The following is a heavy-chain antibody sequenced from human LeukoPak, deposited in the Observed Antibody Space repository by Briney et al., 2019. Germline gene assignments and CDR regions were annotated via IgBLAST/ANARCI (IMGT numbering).Heavy chain of an antibody. CDR1: AFTFSRYG. CDR3: TRRGGH. CDR2: IRSKANSYAT. V-gene: IGHV3-73*01. Sequence: GGSLRLSCEVSAFTFSRYGISWVRQASGKGLEWVGRIRSKANSYATAYAASVKGRFTISRDDSKNTAYLQMNSLKTEDTAVYYCTRRGGHWGQGTLVTVSS. J-gene: IGHJ4*02. D-gene: IGHD1-26*01.